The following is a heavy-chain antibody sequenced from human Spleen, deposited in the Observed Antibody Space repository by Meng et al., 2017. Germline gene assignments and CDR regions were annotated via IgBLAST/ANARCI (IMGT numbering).Heavy chain of an antibody. CDR3: ARDLSETYYYDSSGYYSLSH. CDR1: GFTFSSYG. D-gene: IGHD3-22*01. J-gene: IGHJ4*02. Sequence: GESLKISCAASGFTFSSYGMHWVRQAPGKGLEWVTFIWHDGSNKYYADSVKGRFTISRDNARKSLYLQMSSLRAEDTAVYYCARDLSETYYYDSSGYYSLSHWGQGTLVTVSS. V-gene: IGHV3-33*01. CDR2: IWHDGSNK.